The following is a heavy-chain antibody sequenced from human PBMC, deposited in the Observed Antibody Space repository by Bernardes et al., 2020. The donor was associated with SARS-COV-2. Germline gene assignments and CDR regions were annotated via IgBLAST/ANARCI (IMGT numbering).Heavy chain of an antibody. D-gene: IGHD2-21*01. CDR2: IYYSGRT. CDR1: GGSLRDSY. Sequence: WSSLRLTCAVFGGSLRDSYWSWIRQTPGKGLEWIGSIYYSGRTNYNPSLKSRVTISVDTSKNQFSLRLSSVTAADTAAYYCSRGQPYVRWGYYYDLWGQGTLVVDSS. CDR3: SRGQPYVRWGYYYDL. V-gene: IGHV4-34*01. J-gene: IGHJ4*02.